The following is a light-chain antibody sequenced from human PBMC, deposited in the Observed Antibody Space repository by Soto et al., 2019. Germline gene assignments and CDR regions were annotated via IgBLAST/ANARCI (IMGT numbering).Light chain of an antibody. CDR1: QSVGNN. CDR2: ATS. J-gene: IGKJ4*01. Sequence: EIVLTQSPATLSVSPGERATLSCRASQSVGNNFAWYQQKPCQAPRLLIFATSTRATGVPARFSGSGSGTEFTLTISSLQSEDFALNYCPQYGDWPLTFGGGAKVEIE. V-gene: IGKV3-15*01. CDR3: PQYGDWPLT.